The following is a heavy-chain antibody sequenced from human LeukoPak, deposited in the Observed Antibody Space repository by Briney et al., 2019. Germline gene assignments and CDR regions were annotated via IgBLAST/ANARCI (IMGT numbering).Heavy chain of an antibody. D-gene: IGHD6-19*01. CDR1: GFTFSSYA. Sequence: PGGSLRLSCAASGFTFSSYAMSWVRQAPGKGLEWVSAISGSGGSTYYADSVKGRFTISRDNSKNTLYLQMNSLRAEDTAVYYCAKFPSFIAVAGTGAFDIWGQGTMVTVSS. V-gene: IGHV3-23*01. CDR3: AKFPSFIAVAGTGAFDI. CDR2: ISGSGGST. J-gene: IGHJ3*02.